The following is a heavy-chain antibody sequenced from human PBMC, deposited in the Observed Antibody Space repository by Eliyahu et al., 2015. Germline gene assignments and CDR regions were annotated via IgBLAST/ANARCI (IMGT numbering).Heavy chain of an antibody. V-gene: IGHV3-33*01. CDR2: IWYDGSNK. J-gene: IGHJ6*03. CDR1: GFTFSSYG. CDR3: ARDGQQRGHDTFGGVIAPPGIQNYYMDV. Sequence: QVQLVESGGGVVQPGRSLRLSCAASGFTFSSYGXHWVRQXPXXXLEWVAVIWYDGSNKYYADPVKGRFTISRDNSKNTLYLQMNSLRAEDTAVYYCARDGQQRGHDTFGGVIAPPGIQNYYMDVWGKGTTVTVSS. D-gene: IGHD3-16*02.